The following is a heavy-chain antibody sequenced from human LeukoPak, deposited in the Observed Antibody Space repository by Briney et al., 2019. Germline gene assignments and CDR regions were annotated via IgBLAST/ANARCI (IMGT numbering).Heavy chain of an antibody. V-gene: IGHV3-9*01. D-gene: IGHD6-19*01. CDR1: GFTFDDYA. Sequence: GRSLRLSCAASGFTFDDYAMHWVRQAPGKGLEWVSGISWNSGSIGYADSVKGRFTISRDNAKNSLYLQMNSLRAEDTALYYCAKGYNSGWYRGFFVYWGQGTLVTVSS. CDR3: AKGYNSGWYRGFFVY. J-gene: IGHJ4*02. CDR2: ISWNSGSI.